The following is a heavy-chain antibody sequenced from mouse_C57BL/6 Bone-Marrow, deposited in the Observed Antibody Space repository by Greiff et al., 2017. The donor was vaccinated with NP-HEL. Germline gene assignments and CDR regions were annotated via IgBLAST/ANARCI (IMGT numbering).Heavy chain of an antibody. CDR3: TREGLLLGY. V-gene: IGHV1-15*01. CDR1: GYTFTDYE. Sequence: VQLQQSGAELVRPGASVTLSCKASGYTFTDYEMHWVKQTPVHGLEWIGAIDPETGGTAYNQKFKGKAILTADKSSSTAYMELRSLTSEDSAVYYCTREGLLLGYWGQGTTLTVSS. CDR2: IDPETGGT. J-gene: IGHJ2*01. D-gene: IGHD1-1*01.